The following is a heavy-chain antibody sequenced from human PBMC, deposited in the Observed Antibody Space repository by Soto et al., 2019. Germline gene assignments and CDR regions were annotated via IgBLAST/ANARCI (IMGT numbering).Heavy chain of an antibody. J-gene: IGHJ5*02. CDR3: ARGYDQFLELRRGYWFDP. V-gene: IGHV4-34*01. CDR2: INHSGST. Sequence: KPSETLSLTCAVYGGSFSGYYWSWIRQPPGKGLEWIGEINHSGSTNYNPSLKSRVTISVDTSKNQFSLKLSSVTAADTAVYYCARGYDQFLELRRGYWFDPWGQGTLVTVSS. CDR1: GGSFSGYY. D-gene: IGHD1-7*01.